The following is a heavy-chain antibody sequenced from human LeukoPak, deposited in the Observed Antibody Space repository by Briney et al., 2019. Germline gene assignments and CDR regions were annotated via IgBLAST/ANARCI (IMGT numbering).Heavy chain of an antibody. V-gene: IGHV3-21*01. CDR3: ARASMVRGVITKAPFDY. CDR2: ISSSSSYI. D-gene: IGHD3-10*01. CDR1: GFTFSSYG. J-gene: IGHJ4*02. Sequence: PGGSLRLSCAASGFTFSSYGMSWVRQAPGKGLEWVSSISSSSSYIYYADSVKGRFTISRDNAKNSLYLQMNSLRAEDTAVYYCARASMVRGVITKAPFDYWGQGTLVTVSS.